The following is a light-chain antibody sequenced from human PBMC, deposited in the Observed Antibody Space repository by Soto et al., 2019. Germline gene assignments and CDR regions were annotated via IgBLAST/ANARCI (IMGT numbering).Light chain of an antibody. V-gene: IGLV2-14*03. CDR2: DVT. CDR3: SSHTSSSTHAV. J-gene: IGLJ7*01. Sequence: QSVLTQPASVSGSPGQSITISCTGTSSDVGGYDYVSWYQQHPGKAPKLIIYDVTNRPSGVSNRFSGSKSGNTASLTISGLQAEDEADYFCSSHTSSSTHAVFRGGTQLTVL. CDR1: SSDVGGYDY.